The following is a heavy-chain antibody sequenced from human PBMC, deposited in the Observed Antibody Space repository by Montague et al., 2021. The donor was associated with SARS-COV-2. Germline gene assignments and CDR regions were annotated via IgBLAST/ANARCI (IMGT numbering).Heavy chain of an antibody. J-gene: IGHJ6*02. CDR3: AKAVRYCSSTSCYDYYYYYGMDV. D-gene: IGHD2-2*01. CDR1: GFTFSSYA. Sequence: SLRLSCAASGFTFSSYAMSWVRQAPGKGLEWVSAISGSGGSTYYADYVKGRFSISRDNSKNTLYLQMNSLRAEDTAVYYCAKAVRYCSSTSCYDYYYYYGMDVWGQVTTVTVSS. CDR2: ISGSGGST. V-gene: IGHV3-23*01.